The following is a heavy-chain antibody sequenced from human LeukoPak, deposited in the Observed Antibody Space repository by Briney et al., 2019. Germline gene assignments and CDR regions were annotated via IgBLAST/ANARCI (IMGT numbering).Heavy chain of an antibody. CDR1: GYTLTELS. Sequence: ASVKVSCKVSGYTLTELSMHWVRQAPGKGLEWMGGFDPEDGETIYAQKFQGRVTMTKDTSTDTAYMELSSLRSEDTAVYYCATDGVGATIPFDYWGQGTLVTVSS. D-gene: IGHD1-26*01. CDR2: FDPEDGET. V-gene: IGHV1-24*01. CDR3: ATDGVGATIPFDY. J-gene: IGHJ4*02.